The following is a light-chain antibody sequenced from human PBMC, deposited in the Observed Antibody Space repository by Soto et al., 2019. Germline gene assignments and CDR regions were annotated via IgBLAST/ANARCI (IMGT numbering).Light chain of an antibody. CDR1: QSVSSSY. CDR3: QQYGNSPRT. CDR2: GVS. V-gene: IGKV3-20*01. J-gene: IGKJ1*01. Sequence: EIVLTQSPCTLSVSPGERATLSCRASQSVSSSYLAWYQQQPGRAPRLLIYGVSTRATGIPARFSGSGSGTDFTLTISSLEPEDFAAYYCQQYGNSPRTFGQGTKVDIK.